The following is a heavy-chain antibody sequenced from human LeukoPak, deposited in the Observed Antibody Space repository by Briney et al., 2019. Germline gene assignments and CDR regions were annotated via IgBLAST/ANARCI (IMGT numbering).Heavy chain of an antibody. CDR1: GFTFSSYG. J-gene: IGHJ4*02. CDR2: ISYDGSNK. Sequence: GSLRLSCAASGFTFSSYGMHWVRQAPGKGLEWVAVISYDGSNKYYADSVKGRFTISRDNSKNTLYLQMNSLRAEDTAVYYCAKAYAGSYYLYFDYWGQGTLVTVSS. CDR3: AKAYAGSYYLYFDY. V-gene: IGHV3-30*18. D-gene: IGHD1-26*01.